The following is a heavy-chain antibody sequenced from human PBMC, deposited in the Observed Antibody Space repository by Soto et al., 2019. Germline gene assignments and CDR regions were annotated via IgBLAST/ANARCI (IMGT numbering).Heavy chain of an antibody. J-gene: IGHJ5*01. CDR3: ARVRQGCSANNCYFDP. V-gene: IGHV4-4*02. D-gene: IGHD1-1*01. Sequence: SETLCLTCTLSGGSVRAPDWWNWVRQSPDKGLEWIAEVHISGHSNYNPSLRSRVSVSIDSSKNQFYLNLNSVTAADTAIYYCARVRQGCSANNCYFDPWGQGTQVTISS. CDR1: GGSVRAPDW. CDR2: VHISGHS.